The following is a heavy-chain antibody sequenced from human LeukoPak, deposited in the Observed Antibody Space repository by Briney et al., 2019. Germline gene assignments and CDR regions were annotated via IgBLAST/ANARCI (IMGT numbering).Heavy chain of an antibody. CDR1: GGSISSSSYY. J-gene: IGHJ4*02. D-gene: IGHD1-1*01. V-gene: IGHV4-39*01. CDR2: IYYSGST. CDR3: ARLDGVQTVFN. Sequence: SETLSLTCTVSGGSISSSSYYWGWIRQPPGKGLEWIGSIYYSGSTYYNPSLKSRVTISVDTSKNQFSLKLSSVTAADTAVYYCARLDGVQTVFNWGQGTLVTVSS.